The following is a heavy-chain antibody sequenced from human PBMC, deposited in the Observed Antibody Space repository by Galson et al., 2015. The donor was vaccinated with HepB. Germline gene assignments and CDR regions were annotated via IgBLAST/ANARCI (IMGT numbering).Heavy chain of an antibody. Sequence: SLRLSCAASGFTFSAYAMSWVRQAPGKGLEWVSGLSDSGDNIYYADSVKGRFTISRDSSKNILFLQMNSLRVEDTAVYYCVKGGYCSRTTCLLDYWGQGTLDTVSS. CDR3: VKGGYCSRTTCLLDY. J-gene: IGHJ4*02. CDR2: LSDSGDNI. D-gene: IGHD2-2*01. CDR1: GFTFSAYA. V-gene: IGHV3-23*01.